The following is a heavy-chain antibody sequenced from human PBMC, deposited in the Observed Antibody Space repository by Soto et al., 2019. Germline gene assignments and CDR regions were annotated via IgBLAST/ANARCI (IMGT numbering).Heavy chain of an antibody. D-gene: IGHD1-26*01. J-gene: IGHJ4*02. Sequence: QVQLVESGGGVAQPGRSLRLSCAASGFTFGSYAMHWVRQAQGKGLEWGADISYDGSNKYYADSVKGRFTISRDNSKITLYLQMNSLRAEDTAVYYCARGATRIVGGYFDYWGQGTLVTVSS. CDR2: ISYDGSNK. CDR3: ARGATRIVGGYFDY. CDR1: GFTFGSYA. V-gene: IGHV3-30-3*01.